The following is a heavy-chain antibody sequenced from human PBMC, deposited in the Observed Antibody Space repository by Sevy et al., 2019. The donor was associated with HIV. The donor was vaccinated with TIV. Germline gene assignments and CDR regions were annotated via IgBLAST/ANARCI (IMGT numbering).Heavy chain of an antibody. J-gene: IGHJ6*02. Sequence: GGSLRLSCAASGFTFSSYAMHWVRQAPGKGLEWVAVSSYDGSNKYYADSVKGRFTISRDNSKNTLYLQMNSLRAEDTAVYYCARAGDIVVVPAAYYYYGMDVWGQGTTVTVSS. CDR2: SSYDGSNK. CDR3: ARAGDIVVVPAAYYYYGMDV. D-gene: IGHD2-2*01. V-gene: IGHV3-30*04. CDR1: GFTFSSYA.